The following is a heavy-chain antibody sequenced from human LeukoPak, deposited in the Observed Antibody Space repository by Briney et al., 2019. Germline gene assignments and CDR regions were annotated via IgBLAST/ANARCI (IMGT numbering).Heavy chain of an antibody. J-gene: IGHJ6*02. D-gene: IGHD5-18*01. CDR1: GFTFSNYA. CDR2: ISGRGAAT. V-gene: IGHV3-23*01. Sequence: PGGSLRLSCAASGFTFSNYAMNWVRQAPGKGLEWVSVISGRGAATNYADSVKGRFTISRDNSKNTLYLQMNSLRAEDTAVYYCARYSYGRELDGMDVWGQGTMVTVSS. CDR3: ARYSYGRELDGMDV.